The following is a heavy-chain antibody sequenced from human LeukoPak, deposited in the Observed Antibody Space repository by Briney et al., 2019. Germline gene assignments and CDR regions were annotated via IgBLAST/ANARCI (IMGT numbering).Heavy chain of an antibody. Sequence: GVLRLSCAASGFTFSNYWMTWVRQAPGKGREWVAHINQDGSEEHYMDSVKARFTISRDNAKNSLSLQMNSLRAEDTAVYYCVRDGGVSGYDLLDYWGQGTLVTVSS. CDR2: INQDGSEE. V-gene: IGHV3-7*01. CDR3: VRDGGVSGYDLLDY. CDR1: GFTFSNYW. D-gene: IGHD5-12*01. J-gene: IGHJ4*02.